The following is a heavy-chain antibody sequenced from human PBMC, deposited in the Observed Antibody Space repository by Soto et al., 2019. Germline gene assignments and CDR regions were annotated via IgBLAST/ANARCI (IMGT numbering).Heavy chain of an antibody. CDR2: ISYDGNNK. CDR1: GFTFRSYP. Sequence: QVQLVESGGGVVQPGTSLRLSCVASGFTFRSYPIHWVRQAPGKGLEWEALISYDGNNKYYADSVKGRFTISRDNSRNTLYLQMNSLRAEDTAVYYCARDVSVRGSYFSENYFYYGMDVWGQGTTVTVSS. V-gene: IGHV3-30-3*01. J-gene: IGHJ6*02. D-gene: IGHD1-26*01. CDR3: ARDVSVRGSYFSENYFYYGMDV.